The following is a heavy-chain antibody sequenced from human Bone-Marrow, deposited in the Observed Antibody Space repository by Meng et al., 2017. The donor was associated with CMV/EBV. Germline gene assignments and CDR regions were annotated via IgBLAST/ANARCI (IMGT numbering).Heavy chain of an antibody. Sequence: VQLVQSGAAVKKPGASWKVSCKASGYTFTGYYMHWVRQAPGQGLEWMGWINPNSGDTNYAQKFQGRVTMTRDTSITTAYMELSRLRSDDTAVYFCARDVSYYDILTGYPDYWGQGTLVTVSS. D-gene: IGHD3-9*01. V-gene: IGHV1-2*02. CDR2: INPNSGDT. CDR1: GYTFTGYY. CDR3: ARDVSYYDILTGYPDY. J-gene: IGHJ4*02.